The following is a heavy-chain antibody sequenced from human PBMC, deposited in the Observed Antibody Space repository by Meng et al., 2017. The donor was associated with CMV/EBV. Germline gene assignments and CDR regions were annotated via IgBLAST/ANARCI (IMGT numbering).Heavy chain of an antibody. CDR3: ASTSEGHDSSGRSPYYFDY. J-gene: IGHJ4*02. CDR2: ISYDGSNK. D-gene: IGHD3-22*01. V-gene: IGHV3-30-3*01. Sequence: GGSLRLSCATSGFSFSIYTMHWVRQAPGKGLEWVAVISYDGSNKYFADSVKGRFSISRDNSKNKMFLQMHSLRTEDTAVYYCASTSEGHDSSGRSPYYFDYWGQGTLVTVSS. CDR1: GFSFSIYT.